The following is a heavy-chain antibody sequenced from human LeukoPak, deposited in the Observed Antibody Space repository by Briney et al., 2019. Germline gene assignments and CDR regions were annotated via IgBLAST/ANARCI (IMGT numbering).Heavy chain of an antibody. Sequence: GESLKISCKGSGYSFSDYWIGWVRQMPGKGLELMGIIYPGDSDIRYRPSFQGQVTISADKSISTAYLQWTSLKASDTAMYYCARRSGMGGYDSEGYWGQGTLVTVSS. CDR3: ARRSGMGGYDSEGY. D-gene: IGHD5-12*01. J-gene: IGHJ4*02. CDR1: GYSFSDYW. CDR2: IYPGDSDI. V-gene: IGHV5-51*01.